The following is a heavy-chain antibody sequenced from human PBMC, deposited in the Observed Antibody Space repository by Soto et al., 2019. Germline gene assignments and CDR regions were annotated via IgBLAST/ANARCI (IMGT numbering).Heavy chain of an antibody. CDR3: ATPKSRRAWRSFDF. Sequence: GASVKVSRKGSGYTLTELSMHWVRQAPGKGLEWMGGFDPEDGETIYAQKFQGRVTMTEDTSTDTAYMELSSLRSEDTAVYYCATPKSRRAWRSFDFCCQAILLSVS. CDR1: GYTLTELS. CDR2: FDPEDGET. V-gene: IGHV1-24*01. J-gene: IGHJ4*02.